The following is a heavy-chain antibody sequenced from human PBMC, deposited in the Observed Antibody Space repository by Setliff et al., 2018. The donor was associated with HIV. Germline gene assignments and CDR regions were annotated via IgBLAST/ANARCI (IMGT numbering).Heavy chain of an antibody. Sequence: TLSLTCAVYGGSFSGYSWTWIRQPPGKRLEWLGSVYQSGSTSYNPSLSSRLTISVDTSKNHVSLRLSSVTAADTGVYYCARHRDPPGTSWIYYYYYMDLWGEGTTVTVSS. CDR1: GGSFSGYS. CDR3: ARHRDPPGTSWIYYYYYMDL. V-gene: IGHV4-34*01. J-gene: IGHJ6*03. CDR2: VYQSGST. D-gene: IGHD6-13*01.